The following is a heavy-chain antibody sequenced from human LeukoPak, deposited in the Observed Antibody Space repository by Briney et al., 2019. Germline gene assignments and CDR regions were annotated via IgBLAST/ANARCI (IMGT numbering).Heavy chain of an antibody. D-gene: IGHD1-26*01. CDR2: ISYDGSNK. CDR3: ARDREWELPDY. CDR1: GFTSNNYG. V-gene: IGHV3-30*03. J-gene: IGHJ4*02. Sequence: GGSLRLSCVASGFTSNNYGMHWVRQAPGKGLEWVAIISYDGSNKYYADSVKGRFTISRDNSKNTLYLQMNSLRAEDTAVYYCARDREWELPDYWGQGTLVTVSS.